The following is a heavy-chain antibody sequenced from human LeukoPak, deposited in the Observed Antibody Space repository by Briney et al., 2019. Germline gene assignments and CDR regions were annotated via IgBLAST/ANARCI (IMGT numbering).Heavy chain of an antibody. CDR3: ARGAGQWLEDYMDV. D-gene: IGHD6-19*01. CDR1: GGSISSSSYY. J-gene: IGHJ6*03. Sequence: SETLSLTCTVSGGSISSSSYYWGWIRQPPGKGLEWIGSIYYSGSTYYNPSLKSRVTIPVDTSKNQFSLKLSSVTAADTAVYYCARGAGQWLEDYMDVWGKGTTVTVSS. CDR2: IYYSGST. V-gene: IGHV4-39*01.